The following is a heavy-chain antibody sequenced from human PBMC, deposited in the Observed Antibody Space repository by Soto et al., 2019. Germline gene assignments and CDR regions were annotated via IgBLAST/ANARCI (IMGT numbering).Heavy chain of an antibody. V-gene: IGHV3-30*18. CDR1: GFTFSSYG. Sequence: QVQLVESGGGVVQPGRSLRLSCAASGFTFSSYGMHWVRQAPGKGLEWVAVISYDGSNKYYADSVKGRFTISRHNSKNTLYLQMNSLRAEDTAVYYCAKDFARGTFGGVIALVSYYMDVWGKGTTVTVSS. CDR2: ISYDGSNK. CDR3: AKDFARGTFGGVIALVSYYMDV. D-gene: IGHD3-16*02. J-gene: IGHJ6*03.